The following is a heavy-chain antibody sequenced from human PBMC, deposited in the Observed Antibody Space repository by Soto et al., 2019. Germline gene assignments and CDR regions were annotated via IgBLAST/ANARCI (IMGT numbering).Heavy chain of an antibody. Sequence: ASVKVSCKASGYTFTVDYMHWVRQAPGQGLEWMGWINPKSGGTMYPQKFQGRVTMTWDTSISTAYMALTRLRSDDTAVYYCARDLAKGGGSAGFDYWGRGTQVTVSS. CDR3: ARDLAKGGGSAGFDY. D-gene: IGHD1-26*01. J-gene: IGHJ4*02. CDR2: INPKSGGT. CDR1: GYTFTVDY. V-gene: IGHV1-2*02.